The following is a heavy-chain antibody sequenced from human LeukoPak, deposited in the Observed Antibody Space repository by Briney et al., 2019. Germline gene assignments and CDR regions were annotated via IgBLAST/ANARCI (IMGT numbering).Heavy chain of an antibody. J-gene: IGHJ4*02. D-gene: IGHD2-2*01. V-gene: IGHV4-38-2*02. Sequence: SETLSLTCTVSGYSISSGYYWGWIRQPPGKGLEWIGSIYHSGSTYYNPSLKSRVTISVDTSKNQFSLKLSSVTAADTAVYYCARDSESSTSWHFDYWGQGTLVTVSS. CDR1: GYSISSGYY. CDR2: IYHSGST. CDR3: ARDSESSTSWHFDY.